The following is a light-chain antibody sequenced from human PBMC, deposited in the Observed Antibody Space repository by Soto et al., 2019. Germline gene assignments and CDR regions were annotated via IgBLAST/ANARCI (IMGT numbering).Light chain of an antibody. CDR1: QSVYSSY. CDR3: QQYETSALT. J-gene: IGKJ4*01. V-gene: IGKV3-20*01. CDR2: GTS. Sequence: VLTQSPGTLSLSPGERATLSCRASQSVYSSYLVWYQQTPGHPPRLLIYGTSNRAAGLPDRFSGSGSRTDFTLTIYRVEPEDSAVYYCQQYETSALTFGGGTRVEIK.